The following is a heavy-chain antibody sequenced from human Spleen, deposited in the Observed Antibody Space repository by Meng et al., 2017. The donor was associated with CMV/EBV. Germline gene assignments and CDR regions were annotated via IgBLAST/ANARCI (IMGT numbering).Heavy chain of an antibody. V-gene: IGHV1-69*02. CDR2: FIPFLEIT. D-gene: IGHD6-13*01. CDR1: GGTFNRYT. CDR3: ARVPSSSWYEY. J-gene: IGHJ4*02. Sequence: SVKVSCKISGGTFNRYTVGWVRQAPGQGLEWMGRFIPFLEITNSAQKLRDRVTITADKVTSTVYMELSSLRSEDTAVYYCARVPSSSWYEYWGQGTLVTVSS.